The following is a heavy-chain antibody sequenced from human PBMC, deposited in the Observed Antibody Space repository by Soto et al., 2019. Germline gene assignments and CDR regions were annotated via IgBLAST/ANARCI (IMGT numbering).Heavy chain of an antibody. V-gene: IGHV3-33*01. CDR2: IWYDGSNK. Sequence: GVSLRLSCAASGFTFSSYGMHWVRQAPGKGLEWVAVIWYDGSNKYYADSVKGRFTISRDNSKNTLYLQMNSLRAEDTAVYYCARDIGRVNWFDPWGQGTLVTVSS. CDR3: ARDIGRVNWFDP. J-gene: IGHJ5*02. CDR1: GFTFSSYG. D-gene: IGHD1-26*01.